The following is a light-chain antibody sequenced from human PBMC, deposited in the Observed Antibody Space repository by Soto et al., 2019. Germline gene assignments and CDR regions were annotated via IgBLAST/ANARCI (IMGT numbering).Light chain of an antibody. J-gene: IGKJ5*01. V-gene: IGKV3-20*01. Sequence: EIVLTQSPGTLSLSPGQRATLSFRASQRLSASDIAWYQQKPGQAPRLLIYGASSRATGIPDRFSGSGSGTDFTLTISSLQSEDFAVYYCQQYKNWPLFGQGTRLEI. CDR1: QRLSASD. CDR3: QQYKNWPL. CDR2: GAS.